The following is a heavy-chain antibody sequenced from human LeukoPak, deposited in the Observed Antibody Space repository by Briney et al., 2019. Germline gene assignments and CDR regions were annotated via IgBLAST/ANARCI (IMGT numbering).Heavy chain of an antibody. D-gene: IGHD2-15*01. CDR2: INPSDGST. CDR1: GYILINYY. J-gene: IGHJ3*01. Sequence: GASVKVSCKTSGYILINYYIHWVRRAPGQRLEWLGRINPSDGSTTHPQKFQGRVTMTRDTSTTTVYMELSTLRFEDTAIYYCARGYCSGGGCSVLDAFRDWGQGTMVTVSS. CDR3: ARGYCSGGGCSVLDAFRD. V-gene: IGHV1-46*01.